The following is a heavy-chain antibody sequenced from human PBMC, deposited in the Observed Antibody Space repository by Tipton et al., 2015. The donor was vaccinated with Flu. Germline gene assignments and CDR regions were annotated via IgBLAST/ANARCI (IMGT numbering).Heavy chain of an antibody. V-gene: IGHV3-23*01. CDR3: AKGDFGDFSPFDY. CDR2: ISGSGGST. D-gene: IGHD4-17*01. Sequence: SLRLSCAASGFTFSSYAMSWVRQAPGKGLEWVSAISGSGGSTYYADSVKGRFTISRDNSKSTLYLQMNSLRAEDTAVYYCAKGDFGDFSPFDYWGQGTLVTVSS. J-gene: IGHJ4*02. CDR1: GFTFSSYA.